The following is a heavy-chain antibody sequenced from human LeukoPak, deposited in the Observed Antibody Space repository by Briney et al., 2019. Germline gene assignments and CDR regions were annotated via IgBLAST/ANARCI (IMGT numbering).Heavy chain of an antibody. CDR1: GGSMIPFY. CDR3: AVNSTKHTFVI. D-gene: IGHD1-1*01. V-gene: IGHV4-59*08. J-gene: IGHJ3*02. Sequence: SETLSLTCTVSGGSMIPFYWSWIRQSPGKGLEWIGSIYYSGGTNYNPSLKSRVTISVDTSKNQFSLELSSVTAADTAVYYCAVNSTKHTFVIWGQGTMVTVSS. CDR2: IYYSGGT.